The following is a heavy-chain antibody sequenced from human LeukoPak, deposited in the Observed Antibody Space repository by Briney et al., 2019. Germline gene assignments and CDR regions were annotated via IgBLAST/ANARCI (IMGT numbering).Heavy chain of an antibody. V-gene: IGHV3-7*01. Sequence: PGGSLRLSCAVSGFTFRSYGVSWVRRAPGRGVGWVANIKQDGSEKYYVDSVKGRFTISRDNAKKSVYLQMNSLRAEDTAVYYCASDGHPFESWGQGARVTVSS. J-gene: IGHJ4*02. CDR3: ASDGHPFES. CDR1: GFTFRSYG. CDR2: IKQDGSEK.